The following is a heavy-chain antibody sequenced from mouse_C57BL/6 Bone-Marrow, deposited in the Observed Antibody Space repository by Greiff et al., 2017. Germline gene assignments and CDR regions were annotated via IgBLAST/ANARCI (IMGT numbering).Heavy chain of an antibody. D-gene: IGHD3-3*01. CDR3: TTKGFPFAY. V-gene: IGHV14-4*01. CDR2: IDPENGDT. Sequence: EVQLQQSGAELVRPGASVKLSCTASGFNIKDDYMHWVKQRPEQGLELIGWIDPENGDTEYASKFQGKATITADTSSNTAYLQLSSLTSEDTAVYYCTTKGFPFAYWGQGTLVTVSA. J-gene: IGHJ3*01. CDR1: GFNIKDDY.